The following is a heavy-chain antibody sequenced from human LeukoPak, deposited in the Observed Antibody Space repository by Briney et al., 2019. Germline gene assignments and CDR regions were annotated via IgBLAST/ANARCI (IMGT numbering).Heavy chain of an antibody. Sequence: GGSLRLSCAASGFTFSSYSMDWVRQAPGKGLEWVSYISSSSSPIYYADSVKGRFAISRDNAKNSLYLQMNSLRAEDTAVYYCARRAAVAGTVDYWGQGTLVTVSS. V-gene: IGHV3-48*01. CDR2: ISSSSSPI. D-gene: IGHD6-19*01. CDR3: ARRAAVAGTVDY. CDR1: GFTFSSYS. J-gene: IGHJ4*02.